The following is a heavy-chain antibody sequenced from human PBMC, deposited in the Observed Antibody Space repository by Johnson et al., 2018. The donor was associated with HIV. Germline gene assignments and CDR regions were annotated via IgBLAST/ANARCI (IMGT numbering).Heavy chain of an antibody. D-gene: IGHD6-6*01. CDR3: ARAEQLAGGAFDI. J-gene: IGHJ3*02. Sequence: QVQLVESGGGVVQPGRSLRLSCAASGFTFSSYAMHWVRQAPGKGLEWVAVISYDGSNKYYADSVKGRFTISSDNSKTTLYLQMNSLRAEDTAVYYCARAEQLAGGAFDIWGQGTMVTVSS. CDR1: GFTFSSYA. V-gene: IGHV3-30*04. CDR2: ISYDGSNK.